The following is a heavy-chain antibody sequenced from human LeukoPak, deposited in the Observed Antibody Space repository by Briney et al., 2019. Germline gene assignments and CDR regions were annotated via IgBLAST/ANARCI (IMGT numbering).Heavy chain of an antibody. V-gene: IGHV4-34*01. D-gene: IGHD3-10*01. CDR3: AWGWSDSGPFDY. J-gene: IGHJ4*02. CDR1: GGSFSGYY. Sequence: PSETLSLTCAVYGGSFSGYYWSWIRQPPGKGLEWIGEINHSGSTNYNPSLKSRVTISVDTSKNQFSLKLSSVTAADTAVYYCAWGWSDSGPFDYWGQGTLVTVSS. CDR2: INHSGST.